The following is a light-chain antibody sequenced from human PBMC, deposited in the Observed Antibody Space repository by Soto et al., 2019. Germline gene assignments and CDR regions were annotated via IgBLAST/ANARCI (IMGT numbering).Light chain of an antibody. Sequence: EIVLTQFPGTLSLSPGARATLSCRASPSFTSSHLAWYQQKPGQAPSLLIYDASIRATGIPERFSGSGSGTDFTLTISSLEPEDFAVYYCQQYEKSSWTFGQGTKVEIK. CDR3: QQYEKSSWT. CDR1: PSFTSSH. CDR2: DAS. J-gene: IGKJ1*01. V-gene: IGKV3-20*01.